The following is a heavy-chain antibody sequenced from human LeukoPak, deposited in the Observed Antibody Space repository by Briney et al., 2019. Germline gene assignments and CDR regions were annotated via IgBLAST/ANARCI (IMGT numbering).Heavy chain of an antibody. J-gene: IGHJ4*02. CDR3: AKFDFRGNDRFFDY. CDR1: GYSFTDFY. V-gene: IGHV1-2*02. D-gene: IGHD3-10*01. Sequence: ASVKVSCKASGYSFTDFYVRWVRQAPGQGLEWMGLIDPNSGGTNYAQKFQGRVTMTRDTSVNTAFLELSRLTSDDTAVYYCAKFDFRGNDRFFDYWGQGSLVTVSS. CDR2: IDPNSGGT.